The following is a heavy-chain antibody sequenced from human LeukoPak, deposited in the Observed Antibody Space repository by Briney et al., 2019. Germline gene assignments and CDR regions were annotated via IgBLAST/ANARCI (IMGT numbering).Heavy chain of an antibody. CDR1: GFSLSTSGVG. V-gene: IGHV2-5*01. CDR2: IYWNDDK. J-gene: IGHJ5*02. D-gene: IGHD3-22*01. CDR3: AHRRYYYDSSGYYFFPFDP. Sequence: ESGPTLVNPTQTLTLTCTFSGFSLSTSGVGVGWIRQPPGKSLEGLALIYWNDDKRYSPSLKSRLTITKDTSKNQVVLTMTNMDPVDTATYYCAHRRYYYDSSGYYFFPFDPWGQGTLLTVSS.